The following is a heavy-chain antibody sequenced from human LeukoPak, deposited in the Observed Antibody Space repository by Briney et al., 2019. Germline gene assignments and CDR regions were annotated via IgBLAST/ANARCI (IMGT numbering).Heavy chain of an antibody. Sequence: ASVKVSCKASGYTFTSYGISWVRQAPGQGLEWMGWISAYNGNTNYAQKLQGRVTMTTDTSTSTAYMELRSLRSDDTAVYYCARALAPPTYYDILTGYWKYSSGWYYIDYWGQGTLVTVSS. CDR2: ISAYNGNT. J-gene: IGHJ4*02. V-gene: IGHV1-18*01. CDR3: ARALAPPTYYDILTGYWKYSSGWYYIDY. D-gene: IGHD3-9*01. CDR1: GYTFTSYG.